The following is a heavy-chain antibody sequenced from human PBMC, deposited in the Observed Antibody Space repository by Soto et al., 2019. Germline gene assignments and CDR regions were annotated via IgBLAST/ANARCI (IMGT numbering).Heavy chain of an antibody. J-gene: IGHJ4*02. CDR2: ISGSGGST. CDR3: ANARTSWAYGDYGGY. V-gene: IGHV3-23*01. CDR1: GFTFSSYA. Sequence: EVQLLESGGGLVQPGGSLRLSCAASGFTFSSYAMSWVHQAPGKGLEWVSAISGSGGSTYYADSVKGRFTISRDNSKNTLYLQMNSLRAEDTAVYYCANARTSWAYGDYGGYWGQGTLVTVSS. D-gene: IGHD4-17*01.